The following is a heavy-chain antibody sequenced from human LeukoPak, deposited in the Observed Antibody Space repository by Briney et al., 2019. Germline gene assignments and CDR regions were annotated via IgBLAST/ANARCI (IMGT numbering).Heavy chain of an antibody. D-gene: IGHD3-22*01. CDR3: ARDSHYYDSDWFDP. Sequence: SQTLSLTCTVSGGSISSGGYYRSWIRQHPGKGLEWIGYIYYSGSTYYNPSLKSRVTISVDTSKNQFSLKLSSVTAADTAVYYCARDSHYYDSDWFDPWGQGTLVTVSS. CDR1: GGSISSGGYY. V-gene: IGHV4-31*03. CDR2: IYYSGST. J-gene: IGHJ5*02.